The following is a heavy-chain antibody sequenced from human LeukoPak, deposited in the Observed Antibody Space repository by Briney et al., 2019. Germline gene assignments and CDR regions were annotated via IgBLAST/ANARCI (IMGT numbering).Heavy chain of an antibody. CDR2: ISFSSTTR. CDR3: ARAAPGNSYGFDY. J-gene: IGHJ4*02. D-gene: IGHD5-18*01. V-gene: IGHV3-48*04. CDR1: GFSFITYN. Sequence: GGSLRLSCAASGFSFITYNMNWVRQTPGKGLEWVSYISFSSTTRYYADSVKGRFTISRDNAENSLSLQMNSLRAEDTAVYYCARAAPGNSYGFDYWGQGTLVTVSS.